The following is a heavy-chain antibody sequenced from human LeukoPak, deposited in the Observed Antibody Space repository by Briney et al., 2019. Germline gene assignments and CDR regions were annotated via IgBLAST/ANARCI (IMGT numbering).Heavy chain of an antibody. CDR2: ISGDGGST. J-gene: IGHJ4*02. D-gene: IGHD6-19*01. V-gene: IGHV3-43*02. Sequence: GGSLRLSCAAPGFIFDDYAIHWVRQAPGKGLEWVSLISGDGGSTFYADSVKGRFTISRDNSKNSLSLQMSSLRSEDTALYYCTRESKRSGWYDYWGQGTLVTVSS. CDR3: TRESKRSGWYDY. CDR1: GFIFDDYA.